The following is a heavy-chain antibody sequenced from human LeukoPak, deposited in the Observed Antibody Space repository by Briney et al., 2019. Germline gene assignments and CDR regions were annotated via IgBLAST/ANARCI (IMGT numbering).Heavy chain of an antibody. V-gene: IGHV4-39*01. CDR2: IYYSGST. CDR1: GGSNSSSSYY. D-gene: IGHD3-9*01. CDR3: ASNVLRYFDWGALGIYYFDY. J-gene: IGHJ4*02. Sequence: SETLSLTCTVSGGSNSSSSYYWGWIRQPPGKGLEWIGSIYYSGSTYYNPSLKSRVTISVDTSKNQFSLKLSSVTAADTAVYYCASNVLRYFDWGALGIYYFDYWGQGTLVTVSS.